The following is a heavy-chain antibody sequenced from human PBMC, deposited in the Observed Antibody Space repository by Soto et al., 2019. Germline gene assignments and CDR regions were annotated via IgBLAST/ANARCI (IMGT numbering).Heavy chain of an antibody. CDR2: ISYDGSNK. CDR1: GFAFSSYG. Sequence: PGGSLRLSCEASGFAFSSYGMPWVRQAPGKGLELVAVISYDGSNKYYADSVKGRFTISGDNSKNTLYLQMNSLRAEDTVVYYCAKERDGYPRLGANWFDPWGQGTLVTVSS. D-gene: IGHD5-12*01. V-gene: IGHV3-30*18. CDR3: AKERDGYPRLGANWFDP. J-gene: IGHJ5*02.